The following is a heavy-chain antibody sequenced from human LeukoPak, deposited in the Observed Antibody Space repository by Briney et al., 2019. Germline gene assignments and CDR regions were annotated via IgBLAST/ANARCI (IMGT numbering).Heavy chain of an antibody. J-gene: IGHJ4*02. V-gene: IGHV3-64*02. CDR3: ARRERNAFDY. CDR1: GFTFTSYA. CDR2: ISSNAAST. D-gene: IGHD2-8*01. Sequence: SGGSLRLSCVTSGFTFTSYALYWVRQAPGRGLEYVSAISSNAASTHYAESVKGRFTISRDTSMSTLYLQMGSLRPEDTAVYYCARRERNAFDYWGEGTMVTVS.